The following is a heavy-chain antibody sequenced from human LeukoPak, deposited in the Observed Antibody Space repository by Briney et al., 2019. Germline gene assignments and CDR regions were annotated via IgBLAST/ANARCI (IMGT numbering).Heavy chain of an antibody. Sequence: PSETLCLTCTVSGDSISNYYWAWIRQPPGRGLEWIGHIYDTGITKDNPALKSRLTISLQTSRNRFSLNLSSLTAADTAIYFCARVRNFPDAFDIWGQGRMVTVSS. V-gene: IGHV4-59*01. CDR3: ARVRNFPDAFDI. CDR2: IYDTGIT. CDR1: GDSISNYY. J-gene: IGHJ3*02.